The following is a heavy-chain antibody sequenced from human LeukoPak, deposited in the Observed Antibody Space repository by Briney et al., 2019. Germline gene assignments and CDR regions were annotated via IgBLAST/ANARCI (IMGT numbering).Heavy chain of an antibody. D-gene: IGHD6-13*01. Sequence: PGGSLRLSCAASGFTFSSNAINWVRQAPGKGLEWVAVISYDGSNKWYADSVEGRFTISRDNSRDTLFLQMNSLRVEDTAVYYCVRTRGTAAAGAYFGSVHDVFDIWGQGTKVTVSP. V-gene: IGHV3-30*04. CDR3: VRTRGTAAAGAYFGSVHDVFDI. J-gene: IGHJ3*02. CDR1: GFTFSSNA. CDR2: ISYDGSNK.